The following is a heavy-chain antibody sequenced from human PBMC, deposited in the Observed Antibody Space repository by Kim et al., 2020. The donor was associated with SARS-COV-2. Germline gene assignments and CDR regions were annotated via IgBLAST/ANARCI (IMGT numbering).Heavy chain of an antibody. J-gene: IGHJ5*02. D-gene: IGHD6-13*01. V-gene: IGHV1-69*13. CDR2: IIPIFGTA. CDR3: AREPQIAAAGILYWFDP. Sequence: SVKVSCKASGGTFSSYAISWVRQAPGQGLEWMGGIIPIFGTANYAQKFQGRVTITADESTSTAYMELSSLRSEDTAVYYCAREPQIAAAGILYWFDPWGQGTLVTVSS. CDR1: GGTFSSYA.